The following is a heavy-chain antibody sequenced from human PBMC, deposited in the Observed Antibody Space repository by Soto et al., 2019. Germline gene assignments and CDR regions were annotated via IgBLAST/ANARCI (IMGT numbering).Heavy chain of an antibody. Sequence: ASVKVSCKASGYTFTGYYMHWVRQAPGQGLEWMGWINPNSGGTNYAQKFQGRVTMTRDTSISTAYMELSRLRSDDTAVYYCARAYIVVGDHAVLDIWGQGTMVTVSS. D-gene: IGHD2-15*01. CDR2: INPNSGGT. CDR3: ARAYIVVGDHAVLDI. J-gene: IGHJ3*02. CDR1: GYTFTGYY. V-gene: IGHV1-2*02.